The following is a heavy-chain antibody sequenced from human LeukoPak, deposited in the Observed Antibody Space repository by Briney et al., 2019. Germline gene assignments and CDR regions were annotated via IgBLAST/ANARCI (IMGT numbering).Heavy chain of an antibody. Sequence: SETLSLTCTVSGGSISGSSYYWGWIRQPPGKGLEWIGSIYYSGSTYYNPSLKSRVTISVDTSKNQFSLKLSSVTAADTAVYYCAKEMATISAAFDYWGQGTLVTVSS. D-gene: IGHD5-24*01. CDR2: IYYSGST. J-gene: IGHJ4*02. CDR3: AKEMATISAAFDY. V-gene: IGHV4-39*02. CDR1: GGSISGSSYY.